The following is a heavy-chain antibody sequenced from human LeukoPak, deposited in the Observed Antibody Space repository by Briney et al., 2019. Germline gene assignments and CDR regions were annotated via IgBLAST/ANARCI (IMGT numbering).Heavy chain of an antibody. CDR3: ARGPDIVVVVAATQRVKNWFDP. CDR2: IYYSGST. V-gene: IGHV4-59*01. Sequence: KSSETLSLTCTVSGGSISSYYWSWIRQPPGKGLEWIGYIYYSGSTNYNPSLKSRVTISVDTSKNQFSLKLSSVTAADTAVYYCARGPDIVVVVAATQRVKNWFDPWGQGTLVTVSS. CDR1: GGSISSYY. D-gene: IGHD2-15*01. J-gene: IGHJ5*02.